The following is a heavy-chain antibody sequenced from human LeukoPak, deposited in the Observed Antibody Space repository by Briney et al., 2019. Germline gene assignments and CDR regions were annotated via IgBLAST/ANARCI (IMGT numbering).Heavy chain of an antibody. CDR1: GYSFTSYW. D-gene: IGHD5-24*01. J-gene: IGHJ4*02. CDR2: IYPGDSDT. CDR3: ARLPGLRWLQFSFDY. Sequence: GESLKISCKGSGYSFTSYWLGWVRQMPGKGLEWMGIIYPGDSDTRYSPSFQGQVTISADKSISTAYLQWSSLKASDTAMYYCARLPGLRWLQFSFDYWGQGTLVTVSS. V-gene: IGHV5-51*01.